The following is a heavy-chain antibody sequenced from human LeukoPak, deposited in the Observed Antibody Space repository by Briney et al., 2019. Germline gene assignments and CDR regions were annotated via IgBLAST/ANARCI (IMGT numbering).Heavy chain of an antibody. CDR1: GGPISSYY. D-gene: IGHD1-26*01. CDR2: IYYSGST. V-gene: IGHV4-59*01. CDR3: ARVGAFDI. J-gene: IGHJ3*02. Sequence: SETLSLTCTVSGGPISSYYWSWIRQPPGKGLEWIGYIYYSGSTNYNPSLKSRVTISVDTSKNQFSLKLSSVTAADTAVYYCARVGAFDIWGQGTMVTVSS.